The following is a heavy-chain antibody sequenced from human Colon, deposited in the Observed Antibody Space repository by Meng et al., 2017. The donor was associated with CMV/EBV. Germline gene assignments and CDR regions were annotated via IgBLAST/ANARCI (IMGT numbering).Heavy chain of an antibody. CDR3: ARENIPVAGTSFDY. J-gene: IGHJ4*02. V-gene: IGHV3-7*01. Sequence: GESLKISCAASGFTFSSYWMSWVRQAPGKGLEWVANIKQDGSEKYYVDSVKGRFTISRDNSENTAYLQMDGLRRDDTATYYCARENIPVAGTSFDYWGPGARVTVSS. D-gene: IGHD6-19*01. CDR1: GFTFSSYW. CDR2: IKQDGSEK.